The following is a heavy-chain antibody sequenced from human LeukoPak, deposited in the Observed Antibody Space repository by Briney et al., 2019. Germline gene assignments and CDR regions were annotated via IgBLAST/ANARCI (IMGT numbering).Heavy chain of an antibody. D-gene: IGHD5-18*01. V-gene: IGHV3-48*01. Sequence: PGGSLRLSCAASGFTFSNYNMIWVRQAPRKGLECISYITSSSSAIHYSDSVNGRCTISRDNAKKSLYLQMNSLRADDTAVYYCARVWDGYSGEDYWGQGTLVTVSS. CDR2: ITSSSSAI. CDR3: ARVWDGYSGEDY. J-gene: IGHJ4*02. CDR1: GFTFSNYN.